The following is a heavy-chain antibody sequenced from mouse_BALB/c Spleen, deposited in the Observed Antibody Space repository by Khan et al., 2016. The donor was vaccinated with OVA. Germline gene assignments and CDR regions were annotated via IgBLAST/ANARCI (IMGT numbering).Heavy chain of an antibody. V-gene: IGHV3-5*02. CDR2: IYYSGTI. CDR1: VISITTGNYR. J-gene: IGHJ3*01. Sequence: EVELVESGPGLVKPSQTVSLTCTVTVISITTGNYRWSWIRQFPGNKLEWIGYIYYSGTITYNPSLTSRTTITRDTSKNQFFLEMNSLTAEDTATYYCAQDSSGFFAYWGQGTLVTVSA. D-gene: IGHD3-1*01. CDR3: AQDSSGFFAY.